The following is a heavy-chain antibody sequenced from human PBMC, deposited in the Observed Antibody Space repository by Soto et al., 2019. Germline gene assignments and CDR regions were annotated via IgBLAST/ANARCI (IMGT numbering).Heavy chain of an antibody. Sequence: GGSLRLSCVASGFSFSSSDMHWVRQAPGKGLEWVALISIDGSRKYYADSVKGRFTISRDSSKNTVSLEMTSLRAEDTAVYYCAKGGRQWLVTSDSNYWGQGALVTVSS. V-gene: IGHV3-30*18. D-gene: IGHD6-19*01. J-gene: IGHJ4*02. CDR3: AKGGRQWLVTSDSNY. CDR2: ISIDGSRK. CDR1: GFSFSSSD.